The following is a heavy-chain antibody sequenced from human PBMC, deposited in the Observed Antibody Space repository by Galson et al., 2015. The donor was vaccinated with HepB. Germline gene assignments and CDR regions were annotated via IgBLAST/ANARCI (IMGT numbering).Heavy chain of an antibody. J-gene: IGHJ6*02. Sequence: LRLSCAASGFIFSTYSMNWVRQAPGKGLEWVSYISSRSRTIYYADSVKGRFTISRDNAKNSLYLQMNSLRDEDTAVYYCARDYGGPDCSSPSCYNDYYYYGMDVWGQGTTVTVSS. CDR3: ARDYGGPDCSSPSCYNDYYYYGMDV. D-gene: IGHD2-2*02. CDR2: ISSRSRTI. CDR1: GFIFSTYS. V-gene: IGHV3-48*02.